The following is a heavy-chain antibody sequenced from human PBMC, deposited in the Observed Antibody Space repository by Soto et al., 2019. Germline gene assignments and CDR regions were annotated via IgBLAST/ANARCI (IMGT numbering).Heavy chain of an antibody. V-gene: IGHV3-30-3*01. CDR2: ISYDGSNK. Sequence: QVQLVESGGGVVQPGRSLRLSCAASGFTFSSYAMHWVRQAPGKGLEWVAVISYDGSNKYYADSEKGRFTISRDNSKNTLYLQMNSLRAEDTAVYYCARDLSVTRYIKYYFDYWGQGTLVTVSS. CDR3: ARDLSVTRYIKYYFDY. J-gene: IGHJ4*02. CDR1: GFTFSSYA. D-gene: IGHD4-17*01.